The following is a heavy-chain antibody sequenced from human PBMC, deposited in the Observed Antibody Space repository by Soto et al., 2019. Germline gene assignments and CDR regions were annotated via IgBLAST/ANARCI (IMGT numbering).Heavy chain of an antibody. CDR3: AKDEYCTNGVCYTGPWFDP. CDR2: ISYDGINK. Sequence: WGSLRLSCAASGLPFSSYGMHWVRQAPGKGLDWVAVISYDGINKYYADSVKGRFTISRDNSRNTLYLQMNSLRAEDTAVYYCAKDEYCTNGVCYTGPWFDPWGQGTLVTVSS. CDR1: GLPFSSYG. J-gene: IGHJ5*02. V-gene: IGHV3-30*18. D-gene: IGHD2-8*01.